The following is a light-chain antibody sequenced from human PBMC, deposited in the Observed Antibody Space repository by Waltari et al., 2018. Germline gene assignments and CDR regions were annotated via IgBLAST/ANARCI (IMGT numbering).Light chain of an antibody. V-gene: IGKV3-15*01. J-gene: IGKJ4*01. CDR2: GAS. CDR1: KSVSSN. Sequence: EIVMTQSPATLSVSPGERATLSCSASKSVSSNLTWYQQKPGQAPRLLVYGASTRATGIPARFSGSGSGTEFTLTISSLQSEDFAVYYCQQYNNWPLFGGGTKVEIK. CDR3: QQYNNWPL.